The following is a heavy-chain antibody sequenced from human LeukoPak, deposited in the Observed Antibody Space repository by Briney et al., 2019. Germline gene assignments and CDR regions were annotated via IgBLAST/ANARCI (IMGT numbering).Heavy chain of an antibody. J-gene: IGHJ4*02. Sequence: PGGSLRLSCAASGFTFSSYEMNWVRQAPGKGLEWVSYISSSGSTIYYADSVKGRFTISRDNAKNSLYLQVNSLRAEDTAVYYCARDGEQQGDYWGQGTLVTVSS. CDR3: ARDGEQQGDY. D-gene: IGHD6-13*01. CDR2: ISSSGSTI. V-gene: IGHV3-48*03. CDR1: GFTFSSYE.